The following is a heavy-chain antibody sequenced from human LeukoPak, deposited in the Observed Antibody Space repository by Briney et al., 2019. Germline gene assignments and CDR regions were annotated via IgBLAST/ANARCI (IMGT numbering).Heavy chain of an antibody. Sequence: GGSLRLSCTASGSTFSSYAMSWVRQAPGKGLEYVSPISAGGGSTFYADSMKGRSAISRDNSRNTVYLQMNSLRVEDTAVYYCARGGVLLWVGESPNRFDTWGEGTLVTVSS. CDR2: ISAGGGST. J-gene: IGHJ5*02. D-gene: IGHD3-10*01. CDR1: GSTFSSYA. V-gene: IGHV3-23*01. CDR3: ARGGVLLWVGESPNRFDT.